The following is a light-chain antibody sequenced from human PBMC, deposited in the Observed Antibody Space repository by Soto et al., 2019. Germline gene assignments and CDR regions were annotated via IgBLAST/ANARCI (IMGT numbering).Light chain of an antibody. V-gene: IGKV1-5*01. Sequence: DIQMTQSPSTLSASVGDRVTITCRASQSISSWLAWYQQKPGKAPKLLIYDASSLESGVPSRFSGGGSETEFTLTISSLQPDDFATYYCQQYNTYPWTFGQGTKVDIK. J-gene: IGKJ1*01. CDR1: QSISSW. CDR3: QQYNTYPWT. CDR2: DAS.